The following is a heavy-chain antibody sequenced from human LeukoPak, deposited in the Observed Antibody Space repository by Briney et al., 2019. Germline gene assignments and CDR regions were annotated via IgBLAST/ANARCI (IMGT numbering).Heavy chain of an antibody. CDR1: GYRFTGSY. V-gene: IGHV1-2*02. D-gene: IGHD2-21*02. CDR2: INPDSGGS. CDR3: ARGRVYCGGDCYPLDY. Sequence: ASVKVSFKASGYRFTGSYVNWVRQAPGQGLEWMGWINPDSGGSYYAQKFQGRVTMTRDTSINTAYMELSRLTSDDTAVYYCARGRVYCGGDCYPLDYWGQGTLVTVSS. J-gene: IGHJ4*02.